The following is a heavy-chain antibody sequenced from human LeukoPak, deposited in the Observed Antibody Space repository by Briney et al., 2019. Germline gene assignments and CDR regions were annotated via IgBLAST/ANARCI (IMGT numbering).Heavy chain of an antibody. V-gene: IGHV4-39*07. CDR2: IYYSGST. Sequence: SETLSLTCTVSGGSISSSSYYWGWIRQPPGKGLEWIGSIYYSGSTYYNPSLKSRVTISVDTSKNQFSLKLSSVTAADTAVYYCARDGTMVRPYGMDVWGQGTTVTVSS. J-gene: IGHJ6*02. CDR1: GGSISSSSYY. D-gene: IGHD3-10*01. CDR3: ARDGTMVRPYGMDV.